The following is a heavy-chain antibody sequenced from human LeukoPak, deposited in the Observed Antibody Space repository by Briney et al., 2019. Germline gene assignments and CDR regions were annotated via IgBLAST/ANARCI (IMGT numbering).Heavy chain of an antibody. D-gene: IGHD3-10*01. CDR1: GGSFSGYY. CDR3: ARAPSLYGSGSYYTPYYYYGMDV. Sequence: SETPSLTCAVYGGSFSGYYWSWIRQPPGKGLEWIGEINHSGSTNYNPSLKSRVTISVDTSKNQFSLKLSSVTAADTAVYYCARAPSLYGSGSYYTPYYYYGMDVWGKGTTVTVSS. CDR2: INHSGST. V-gene: IGHV4-34*01. J-gene: IGHJ6*04.